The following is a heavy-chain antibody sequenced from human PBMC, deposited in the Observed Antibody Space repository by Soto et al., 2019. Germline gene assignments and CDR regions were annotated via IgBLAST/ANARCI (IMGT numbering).Heavy chain of an antibody. CDR2: ISYDGSNK. CDR1: GFTFSSYA. D-gene: IGHD6-6*01. J-gene: IGHJ6*02. V-gene: IGHV3-30-3*01. Sequence: QVQLVESGGGVVQPGRSLRLSCADSGFTFSSYAMHWVRQAPGKGLEWVAVISYDGSNKYYADSVKGRFTISRDNSKNTLYLQMNSLRAEDTAVYYCAREALEAARNYYYGMDVWGQGTTVTVSS. CDR3: AREALEAARNYYYGMDV.